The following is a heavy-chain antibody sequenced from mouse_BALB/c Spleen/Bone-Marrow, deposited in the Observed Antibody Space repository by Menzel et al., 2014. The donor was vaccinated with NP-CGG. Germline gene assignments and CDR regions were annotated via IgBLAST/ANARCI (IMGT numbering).Heavy chain of an antibody. CDR1: GFTFSSFG. CDR3: ARGAARATWFAY. J-gene: IGHJ3*01. V-gene: IGHV5-17*02. Sequence: EVMLVESGGGLVQPGGSRKLSCAASGFTFSSFGMHWVRQAPEKGLEWVVYISSGSSTIYYADTVKGRFTISRDNPKNTLFLQMTSLRSEDTAMYYCARGAARATWFAYWGQGTLVTVSA. D-gene: IGHD3-1*01. CDR2: ISSGSSTI.